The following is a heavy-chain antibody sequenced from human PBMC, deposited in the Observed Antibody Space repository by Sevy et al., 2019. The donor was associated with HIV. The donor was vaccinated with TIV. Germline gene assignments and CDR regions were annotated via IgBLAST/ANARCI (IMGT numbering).Heavy chain of an antibody. CDR3: ARDESNDFGSGPNGMDV. CDR2: ISSSSSTI. J-gene: IGHJ6*02. D-gene: IGHD3-3*01. V-gene: IGHV3-48*02. CDR1: GFTFSSYS. Sequence: GGSLRLSCAASGFTFSSYSMNWVRQAPGKGLEWVSYISSSSSTIYYADSVKGRFTISRDNAKNSLYLQMNSLRDEDTAVYYCARDESNDFGSGPNGMDVWGQGTTVTVSS.